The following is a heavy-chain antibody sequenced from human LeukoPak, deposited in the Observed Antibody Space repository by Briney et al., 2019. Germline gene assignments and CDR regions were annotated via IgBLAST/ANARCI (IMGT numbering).Heavy chain of an antibody. V-gene: IGHV3-21*01. D-gene: IGHD6-19*01. Sequence: PGGSLRLSCAASGFTFSSYSMNWVRQAPGKGLEWVSSISSSSSYIYYADSVKGRFTISRDNAKNSLYLQMNSLRAENTAVYYXXRYXSGWYDWFDPWGQGTLVTVSS. CDR2: ISSSSSYI. CDR1: GFTFSSYS. CDR3: XRYXSGWYDWFDP. J-gene: IGHJ5*02.